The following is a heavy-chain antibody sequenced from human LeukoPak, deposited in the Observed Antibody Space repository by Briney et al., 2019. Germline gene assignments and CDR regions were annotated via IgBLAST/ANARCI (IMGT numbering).Heavy chain of an antibody. CDR2: ISDSGYT. Sequence: SETLSLTCTVSGGSISSYYWSWIRQPPGKGLEWIGYISDSGYTNYNPSLKSRLTISVDTSKNQFSLKLSSLTAADTAVYYCARDLYSGSYRYFGYWGQGTLITVSS. CDR3: ARDLYSGSYRYFGY. D-gene: IGHD1-26*01. V-gene: IGHV4-59*01. J-gene: IGHJ4*02. CDR1: GGSISSYY.